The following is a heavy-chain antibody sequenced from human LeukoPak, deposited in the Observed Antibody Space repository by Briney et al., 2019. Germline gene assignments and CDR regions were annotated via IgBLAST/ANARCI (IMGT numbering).Heavy chain of an antibody. CDR2: IRSKAYGGTT. J-gene: IGHJ4*02. V-gene: IGHV3-49*04. CDR3: TREGLFDY. Sequence: GGSLRLSCTASGFTFGDYAMSWVRQAPGKGLEWVGFIRSKAYGGTTEYAASVKGRFTISRDDSKSIAYLQMNSLKTEDTAVYYCTREGLFDYWGQGALVTVSS. CDR1: GFTFGDYA.